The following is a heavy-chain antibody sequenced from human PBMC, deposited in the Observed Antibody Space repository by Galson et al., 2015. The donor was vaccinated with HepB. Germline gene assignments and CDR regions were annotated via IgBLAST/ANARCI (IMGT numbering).Heavy chain of an antibody. D-gene: IGHD3-3*01. V-gene: IGHV6-1*01. CDR3: ARDLLYDFWSGYYTWCHFDY. CDR1: GDSVSSNSAA. CDR2: TYYRSKWYN. J-gene: IGHJ4*02. Sequence: CAISGDSVSSNSAAWHWIRQSPSSGLEWLGRTYYRSKWYNDYAVSVKSRITINPDTSKNQFSLQLNSVTPEDTAVYYCARDLLYDFWSGYYTWCHFDYWGQGTLVTVSS.